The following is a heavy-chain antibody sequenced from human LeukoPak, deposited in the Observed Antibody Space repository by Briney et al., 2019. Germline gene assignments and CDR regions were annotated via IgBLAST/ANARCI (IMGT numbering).Heavy chain of an antibody. J-gene: IGHJ4*02. V-gene: IGHV3-30-3*01. CDR1: GFTFSSYA. CDR3: ARHSGHFDY. Sequence: GGSLRLSCAAPGFTFSSYAMHWVRQAPGKGLEWVAVISYDGSNKYYADSVKGRFTISRDNSKNTLYLQMNSLRAEDTAVYYCARHSGHFDYWGQGTLVTVSS. D-gene: IGHD2-15*01. CDR2: ISYDGSNK.